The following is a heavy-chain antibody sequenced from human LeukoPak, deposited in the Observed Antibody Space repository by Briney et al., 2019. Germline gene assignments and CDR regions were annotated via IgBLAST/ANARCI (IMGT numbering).Heavy chain of an antibody. CDR2: IGSDGSKK. V-gene: IGHV3-30*04. D-gene: IGHD5/OR15-5a*01. CDR1: GFMFSDHA. Sequence: GGSLRLSCVASGFMFSDHAFHWVRQSPDKGLEWVALIGSDGSKKYYADSVQGRYTVSRENSKNTLFLQMNTLRADDTAVYFCARQMTSTRLFDSWGQGTLVTVSS. J-gene: IGHJ4*02. CDR3: ARQMTSTRLFDS.